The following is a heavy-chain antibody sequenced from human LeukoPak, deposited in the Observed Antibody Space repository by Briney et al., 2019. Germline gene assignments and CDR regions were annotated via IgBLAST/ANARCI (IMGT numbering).Heavy chain of an antibody. Sequence: ASVKVSCKASGYTFTSYDINWVRQATGQGLEWMGWMNPNSGNTGYAQKFQGRVTMTRNTSISTAYMELSSLRSEDTAVYYCAKDVRERRPPFDYWGQGTLVTVSS. V-gene: IGHV1-8*01. CDR3: AKDVRERRPPFDY. D-gene: IGHD1-1*01. CDR1: GYTFTSYD. J-gene: IGHJ4*02. CDR2: MNPNSGNT.